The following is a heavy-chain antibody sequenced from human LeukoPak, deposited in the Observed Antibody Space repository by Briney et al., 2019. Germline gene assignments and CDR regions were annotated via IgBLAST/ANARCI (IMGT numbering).Heavy chain of an antibody. J-gene: IGHJ4*02. D-gene: IGHD3-16*01. V-gene: IGHV4-59*01. CDR2: IYYSGST. CDR1: GGSISSYY. CDR3: ARVGGGYFDY. Sequence: SETLSLTCTVSGGSISSYYWSWIRQPPGKGLEWIGYIYYSGSTNYNPSLKSRVTISVDTSKNQFSLKLSSVNAADTAVCYCARVGGGYFDYWGQGTLVTVSS.